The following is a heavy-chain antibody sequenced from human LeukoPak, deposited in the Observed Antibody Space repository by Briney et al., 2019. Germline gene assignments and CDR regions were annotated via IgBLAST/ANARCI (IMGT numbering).Heavy chain of an antibody. CDR3: ARAITGQRCV. D-gene: IGHD1-20*01. V-gene: IGHV3-7*01. CDR1: GYTFTSYG. CDR2: IKQDGSEK. J-gene: IGHJ3*01. Sequence: SCKASGYTFTSYGISWVRQAPGKGLEWVANIKQDGSEKYYVDSVKGRFTISRDNAKNSLYLQMNSLRAEDTAVYYCARAITGQRCVWGQGTMVTVSS.